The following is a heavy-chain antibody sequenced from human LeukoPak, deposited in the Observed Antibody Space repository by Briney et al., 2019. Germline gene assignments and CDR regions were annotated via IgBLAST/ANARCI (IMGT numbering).Heavy chain of an antibody. CDR3: VKGNRDGHTCGPILDY. J-gene: IGHJ4*02. V-gene: IGHV3-33*06. CDR1: GFGFSRFG. Sequence: PGGSLRLSCAASGFGFSRFGMHLVRQAPGKGLEWVAVIWFDGTYEYYADSVKGRFTISRDDSRNTLYLQMYSLRAEDTAMYFCVKGNRDGHTCGPILDYWGQGTLVTVSS. CDR2: IWFDGTYE. D-gene: IGHD5-24*01.